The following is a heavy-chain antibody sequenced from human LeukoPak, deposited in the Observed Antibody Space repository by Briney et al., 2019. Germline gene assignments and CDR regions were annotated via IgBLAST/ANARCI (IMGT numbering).Heavy chain of an antibody. J-gene: IGHJ4*02. V-gene: IGHV3-11*01. D-gene: IGHD6-19*01. Sequence: GGSLRLSCAASGFTFSDYYMSWIRQAPGKGLEWVSYISSSGSTIYYADSVKGRFTISRDSAKNSLYLQMNSLRAEDTAVYYCASPDSVAGHNFDYWGQGTLVTVSS. CDR2: ISSSGSTI. CDR1: GFTFSDYY. CDR3: ASPDSVAGHNFDY.